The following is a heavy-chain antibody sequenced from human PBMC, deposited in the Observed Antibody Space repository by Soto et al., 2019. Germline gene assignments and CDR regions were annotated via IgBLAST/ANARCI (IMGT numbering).Heavy chain of an antibody. CDR1: GFSLTSRPVG. J-gene: IGHJ4*02. CDR2: IYWDDDK. V-gene: IGHV2-5*02. D-gene: IGHD1-1*01. CDR3: AHRLGGSSWNDGYFDF. Sequence: QITLKESGPTLVKPTQTLTLTCTFSGFSLTSRPVGVGWIRQPPGKALEWLVVIYWDDDKRYSPSLRSRITITKDTSQNEVVLTMTDMDPLDTATYYCAHRLGGSSWNDGYFDFWGQGILVTVSS.